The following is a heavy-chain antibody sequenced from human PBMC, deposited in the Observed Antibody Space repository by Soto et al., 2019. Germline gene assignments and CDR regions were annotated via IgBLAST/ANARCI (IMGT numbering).Heavy chain of an antibody. D-gene: IGHD3-16*01. CDR2: ISWNSGSI. CDR3: AKVRVMDYHHGMDV. Sequence: DVQLVESGGGLVQPGRSLRLSCAASGFTFDDYAMHWVRQAPGKGLEWVLGISWNSGSIGYADSVKGRFTISRDNAKNSLYLQMNSLRTEDTALYYCAKVRVMDYHHGMDVWGQGTTVTVSS. CDR1: GFTFDDYA. V-gene: IGHV3-9*01. J-gene: IGHJ6*02.